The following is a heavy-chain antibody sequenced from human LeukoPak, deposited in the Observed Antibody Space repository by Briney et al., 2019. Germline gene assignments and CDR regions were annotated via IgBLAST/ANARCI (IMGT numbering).Heavy chain of an antibody. V-gene: IGHV1-2*04. Sequence: ASVKVSCKASGYTFADYFIHWVRQAPGQGLEWMGRINLNTGGAEYAPKFQGWVAMTRDTSISTAYVEVNRLISDVSAVYYCARDLTSTSNWEFDYWGQGTLVIVSS. D-gene: IGHD1-26*01. J-gene: IGHJ4*02. CDR1: GYTFADYF. CDR2: INLNTGGA. CDR3: ARDLTSTSNWEFDY.